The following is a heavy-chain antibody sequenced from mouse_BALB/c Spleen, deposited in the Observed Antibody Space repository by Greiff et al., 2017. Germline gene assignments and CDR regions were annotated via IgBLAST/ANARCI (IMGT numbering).Heavy chain of an antibody. J-gene: IGHJ2*01. Sequence: EVQRVESGPGLVKPSQSLSLTCTVTGYSITSDYAWNWIRQFPGNKLEWMGYISYSGSTSYNPSLKSRISITRDTSKNQFFLQLNSVTTEDTATYYCARSQYYFDYWGQGTTLTVSS. CDR1: GYSITSDYA. CDR2: ISYSGST. V-gene: IGHV3-2*02. CDR3: ARSQYYFDY.